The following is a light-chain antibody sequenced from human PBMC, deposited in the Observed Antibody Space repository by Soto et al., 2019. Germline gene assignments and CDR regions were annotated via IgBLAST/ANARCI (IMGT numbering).Light chain of an antibody. V-gene: IGLV2-14*03. CDR3: SSYPSTYTLI. Sequence: QSALTQSASVSGSLGQSISISCTGTSTDVGGYDYVSWYQQHPGKAPRLMIYDVSNRPSWVSNRFSGSKSGNTASLTISGLQAEDEADYYCSSYPSTYTLIFGGGTKLTVL. CDR2: DVS. J-gene: IGLJ2*01. CDR1: STDVGGYDY.